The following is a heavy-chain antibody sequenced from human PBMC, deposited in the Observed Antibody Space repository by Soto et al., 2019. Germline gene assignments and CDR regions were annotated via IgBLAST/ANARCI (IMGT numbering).Heavy chain of an antibody. CDR3: ARVSGFYYMDV. Sequence: PGGSLRLSCAASAFTVSSNYMSWVRQAPGKGLEWVSVIYSGGNTYYADSVKGRFTISRDNSKNTLYLQMNSLRAEDTAVYYCARVSGFYYMDVWGKGTTVTVSS. CDR1: AFTVSSNY. CDR2: IYSGGNT. V-gene: IGHV3-66*01. D-gene: IGHD5-12*01. J-gene: IGHJ6*03.